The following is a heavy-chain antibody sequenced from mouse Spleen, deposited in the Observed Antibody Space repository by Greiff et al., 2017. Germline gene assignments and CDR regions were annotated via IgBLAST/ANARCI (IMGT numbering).Heavy chain of an antibody. J-gene: IGHJ3*01. CDR1: GYSITSGYD. V-gene: IGHV3-1*01. CDR2: ISYSGST. CDR3: ARAYYSNYLAWFAY. Sequence: EVQGVESGPGMVKPSQSLSLTCTVTGYSITSGYDWHWIRHFPGNKLEWMGYISYSGSTNYNPSLKSRISITHDTSKNHFFLKLNSVTTEDTATYYCARAYYSNYLAWFAYWGQGTLVTVSA. D-gene: IGHD2-5*01.